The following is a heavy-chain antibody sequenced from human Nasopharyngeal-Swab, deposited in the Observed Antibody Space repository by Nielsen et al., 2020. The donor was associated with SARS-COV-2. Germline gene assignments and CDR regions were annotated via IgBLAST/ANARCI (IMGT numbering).Heavy chain of an antibody. CDR1: GGSISSYD. J-gene: IGHJ5*02. V-gene: IGHV4-59*13. CDR3: ARVGHCSGGACYARHRDWFDP. D-gene: IGHD2-15*01. Sequence: LRLSCSVSGGSISSYDWSWIRQPPGRGLEWIGYMYVSGRTNYNPSLKSRVTILRDTSKNQFSLKVTSVTAADTAVYYCARVGHCSGGACYARHRDWFDPWGQGTLVTVSS. CDR2: MYVSGRT.